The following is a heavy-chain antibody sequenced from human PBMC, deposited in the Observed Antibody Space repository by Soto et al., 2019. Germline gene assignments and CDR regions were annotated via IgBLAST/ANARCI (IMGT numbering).Heavy chain of an antibody. CDR3: TTVTPGYSSSWYYYYGMDV. CDR2: IKSKTDGGTT. J-gene: IGHJ6*02. V-gene: IGHV3-15*07. Sequence: GGSLRLSCAASGFTFSNAWMNWVRQAPGKGLEWVGRIKSKTDGGTTDYAAPVKGRFTISRDDSKNTLYLQMNSLKTEDTAVYYCTTVTPGYSSSWYYYYGMDVWGQGTTVTVSS. CDR1: GFTFSNAW. D-gene: IGHD6-13*01.